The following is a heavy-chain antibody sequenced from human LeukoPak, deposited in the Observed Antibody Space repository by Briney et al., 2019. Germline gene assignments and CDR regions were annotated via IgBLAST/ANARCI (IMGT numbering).Heavy chain of an antibody. CDR2: IKSKTDGGTT. CDR3: TTSLSGYDFLFDY. J-gene: IGHJ4*02. CDR1: GFTFSNAW. V-gene: IGHV3-15*01. D-gene: IGHD5-12*01. Sequence: GGSLRLSCAASGFTFSNAWMSWVRQAPGKGLEWVGRIKSKTDGGTTDYAAPVKDRFTFSRDDSKNTLYLQMNNLQTEDTAVYYCTTSLSGYDFLFDYWGQGTPVTVSS.